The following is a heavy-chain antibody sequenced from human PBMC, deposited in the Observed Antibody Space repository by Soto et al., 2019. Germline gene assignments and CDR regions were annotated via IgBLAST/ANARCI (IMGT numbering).Heavy chain of an antibody. CDR2: IYPSDSDT. CDR3: ARGRVASRTFDY. CDR1: DYSFTSYW. D-gene: IGHD3-3*01. V-gene: IGHV5-51*01. Sequence: GESLKSSCKASDYSFTSYWIAWVRQMPGQGLELMGIIYPSDSDTRYSPSFQGQVSISADKSITTAYLQWTSLRSSDTAIYYCARGRVASRTFDYWGQGTLVTVSS. J-gene: IGHJ4*01.